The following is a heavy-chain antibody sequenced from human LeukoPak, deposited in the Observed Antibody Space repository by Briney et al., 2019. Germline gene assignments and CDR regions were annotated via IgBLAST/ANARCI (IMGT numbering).Heavy chain of an antibody. CDR3: ARRRRGYCSSTSCYSGFFDY. CDR2: IKQDGSEK. J-gene: IGHJ4*02. Sequence: PGGSLRLSCAASGFTFSSYWMSWVRQAPGKGLEWVANIKQDGSEKYYVDSVKGRFTISRDNAKNSLYLQMNSLRAEDTAVYYCARRRRGYCSSTSCYSGFFDYWGQGTLVTVSS. V-gene: IGHV3-7*01. D-gene: IGHD2-2*01. CDR1: GFTFSSYW.